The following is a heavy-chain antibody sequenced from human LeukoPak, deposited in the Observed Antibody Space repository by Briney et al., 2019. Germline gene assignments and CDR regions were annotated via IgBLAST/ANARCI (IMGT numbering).Heavy chain of an antibody. CDR2: MNPNSGYT. J-gene: IGHJ5*02. CDR1: GYTFTSYD. V-gene: IGHV1-8*01. CDR3: ARKGRIAAAQWWFDP. D-gene: IGHD6-13*01. Sequence: ASVKVSCKASGYTFTSYDINWVRQATGQGLEWMGWMNPNSGYTGYAQKFQGRVTMTRNTSISTSYMELSSLRSKDTAIYYCARKGRIAAAQWWFDPWGQGTLVTVSS.